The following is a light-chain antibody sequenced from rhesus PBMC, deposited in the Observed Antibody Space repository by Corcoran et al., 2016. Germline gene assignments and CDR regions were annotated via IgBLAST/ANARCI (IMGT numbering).Light chain of an antibody. CDR2: KAS. CDR3: LQYSSSPFT. V-gene: IGKV1-22*01. Sequence: DIQMTQSPSSLSASVGDKVTITCRASQGISSWLAWYPQKPGKAPKLLIYKASSLQSGVPSRFSGSGSGTDFTLTISSLQPEDFATYYCLQYSSSPFTFGPGTKLDIK. CDR1: QGISSW. J-gene: IGKJ3*01.